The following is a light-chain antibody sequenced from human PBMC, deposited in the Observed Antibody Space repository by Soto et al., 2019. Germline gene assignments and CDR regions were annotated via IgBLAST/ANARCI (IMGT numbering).Light chain of an antibody. CDR2: AAS. V-gene: IGKV1-39*01. CDR3: QQRYSAPYT. Sequence: GDRVTITCRASQSFTNYLNWYQQKPGKAPKLLIYAASSLQSGVPSRFSGSGSGTDFTLTISSLQPEDFASYYCQQRYSAPYTFGQGTKLEIK. J-gene: IGKJ2*01. CDR1: QSFTNY.